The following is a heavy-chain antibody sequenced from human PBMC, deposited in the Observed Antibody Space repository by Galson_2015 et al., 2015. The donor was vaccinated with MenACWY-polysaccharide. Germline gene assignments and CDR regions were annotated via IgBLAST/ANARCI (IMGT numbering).Heavy chain of an antibody. V-gene: IGHV3-74*01. J-gene: IGHJ4*02. Sequence: SLRLSCAASGFTFSTYWMHWVRQAPGKGLVWVSRIKSDGSSTNYADSVKGRFTISGDNAKNTLYLQMNSLRAEDTALYYCARGYSAYDWGLGTLVTVSA. CDR2: IKSDGSST. CDR1: GFTFSTYW. CDR3: ARGYSAYD. D-gene: IGHD5-12*01.